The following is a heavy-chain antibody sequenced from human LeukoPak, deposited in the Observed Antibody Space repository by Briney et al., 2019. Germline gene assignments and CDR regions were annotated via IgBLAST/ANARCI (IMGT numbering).Heavy chain of an antibody. Sequence: PSETLSLTCTVSGGSIRGYYWSWIRQPPGKRLEWIAYIYNSVTTNYNPSLKSRLTISVDTSENQISLKLSSVTAADTAVYYCARHGPADSRSYPLDYWGQGTLVTVSS. D-gene: IGHD3-10*01. CDR1: GGSIRGYY. J-gene: IGHJ4*02. CDR2: IYNSVTT. CDR3: ARHGPADSRSYPLDY. V-gene: IGHV4-59*08.